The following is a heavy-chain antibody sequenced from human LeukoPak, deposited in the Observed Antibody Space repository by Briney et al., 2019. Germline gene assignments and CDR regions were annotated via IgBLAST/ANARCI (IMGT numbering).Heavy chain of an antibody. CDR2: ISSSGSTI. D-gene: IGHD1-26*01. V-gene: IGHV3-48*03. CDR3: ARDWRVGATHPLDY. J-gene: IGHJ4*02. Sequence: GGSLRLSCAASGFTFSSYEMNWVRQAPGKGLEWVSYISSSGSTIYYADSVKGRFTISRDNAKNSPYLQINSLRVEDTAVYYCARDWRVGATHPLDYWGQGTLVTVSS. CDR1: GFTFSSYE.